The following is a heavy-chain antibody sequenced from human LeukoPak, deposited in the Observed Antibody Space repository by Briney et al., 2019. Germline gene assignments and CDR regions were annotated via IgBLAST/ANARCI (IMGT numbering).Heavy chain of an antibody. J-gene: IGHJ4*02. V-gene: IGHV3-15*01. D-gene: IGHD2-2*01. CDR1: GFIFHIVC. Sequence: GGSLSLSCAPSGFIFHIVCMTWVSQAPGKGLEWLGRIKSKTDGGTTDYAAPVKDRFTISRDDSKSTLYLQMNSLKTEDTVVYYCTCPAQTFDSWGPGELVTVSS. CDR2: IKSKTDGGTT. CDR3: TCPAQTFDS.